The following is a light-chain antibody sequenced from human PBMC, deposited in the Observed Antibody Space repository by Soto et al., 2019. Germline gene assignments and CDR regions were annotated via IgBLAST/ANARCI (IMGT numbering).Light chain of an antibody. Sequence: DIQMTQSPSILSASVGDRVTITCRASQRIDTWLAWYQQKPGTAPKLLIYDASSLQSGVPSRFSGSGSGTEFTLTISSLQPDDSATYYCQQYESYSWTFGQGTKVDIK. CDR1: QRIDTW. J-gene: IGKJ1*01. CDR3: QQYESYSWT. V-gene: IGKV1-5*01. CDR2: DAS.